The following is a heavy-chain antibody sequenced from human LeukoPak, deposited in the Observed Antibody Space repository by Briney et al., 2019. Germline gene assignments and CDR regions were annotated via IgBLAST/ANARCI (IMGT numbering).Heavy chain of an antibody. CDR3: AVSLPVVSSIERWFDP. CDR1: GYTLTELS. J-gene: IGHJ5*02. V-gene: IGHV1-24*01. D-gene: IGHD2-8*02. Sequence: GASVKVSCKVSGYTLTELSMHWVRQAPGKGLEWMGSFDPEAGETTYAPKFHGRVTMTEDTYTHTGYMELTSLRYEDTAMYYCAVSLPVVSSIERWFDPWGQGTLVTVSS. CDR2: FDPEAGET.